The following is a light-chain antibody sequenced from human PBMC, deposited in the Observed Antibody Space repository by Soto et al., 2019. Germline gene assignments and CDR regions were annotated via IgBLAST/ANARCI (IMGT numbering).Light chain of an antibody. V-gene: IGLV2-14*01. CDR3: SSYTISTARL. J-gene: IGLJ3*02. Sequence: QSALTQPASVSGSPGQSITISCTGTSSDIGSYKYVSWYQLHPGKVPKIIIYGVSNRPSGVSSRFSGSKSGNTASLTISGLHAEYEADYYCSSYTISTARLFGGGTKLTVL. CDR2: GVS. CDR1: SSDIGSYKY.